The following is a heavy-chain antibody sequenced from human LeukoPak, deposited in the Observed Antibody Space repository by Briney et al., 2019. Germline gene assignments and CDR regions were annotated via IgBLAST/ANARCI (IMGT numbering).Heavy chain of an antibody. CDR2: INSGGSDS. V-gene: IGHV3-74*01. Sequence: GGSLRLSCSASGFTFSSYWIHWVRQAPGKGLVWVSRINSGGSDSIYADSVKGRFTISRDNAQNTVYLQMNSLRAEDTAIYYCARGHSTGCFDYWGQGTLVTVSS. D-gene: IGHD1-14*01. CDR3: ARGHSTGCFDY. CDR1: GFTFSSYW. J-gene: IGHJ4*02.